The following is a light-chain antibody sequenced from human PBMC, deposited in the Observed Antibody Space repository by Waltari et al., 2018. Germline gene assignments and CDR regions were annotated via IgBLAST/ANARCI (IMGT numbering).Light chain of an antibody. Sequence: QSALTQPASVSGSPGQSITISCTGTSSDVGGYNYVSWYQQHPGNAPKLMIYDVSNRPSGVSNRCSGSKSGNTASLTISGLQAEDEADYYCSSYTSSPSYVFGTGTKVTVL. CDR2: DVS. J-gene: IGLJ1*01. V-gene: IGLV2-14*03. CDR3: SSYTSSPSYV. CDR1: SSDVGGYNY.